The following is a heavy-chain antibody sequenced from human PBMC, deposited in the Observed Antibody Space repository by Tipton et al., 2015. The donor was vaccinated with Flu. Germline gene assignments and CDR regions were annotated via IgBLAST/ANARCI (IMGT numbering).Heavy chain of an antibody. CDR3: ARLMVAGTDYYYGMDV. CDR2: IYYSGST. CDR1: GGSISSGGYY. J-gene: IGHJ6*02. Sequence: LRLSCTVSGGSISSGGYYWSWIRQHPGKGLEWIGYIYYSGSTYYNPSLKSLVTISVDTSKNQFSLKLSSVTAADTAVYYCARLMVAGTDYYYGMDVWGQGTTVTVSS. V-gene: IGHV4-31*01. D-gene: IGHD6-19*01.